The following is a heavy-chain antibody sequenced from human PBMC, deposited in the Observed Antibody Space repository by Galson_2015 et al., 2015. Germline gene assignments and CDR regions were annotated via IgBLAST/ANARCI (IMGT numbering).Heavy chain of an antibody. J-gene: IGHJ5*02. Sequence: CAISGDSVSSISAAWNWIRQSPSRGLEWLGRTYYRSKWYNDYAVSVKSRITINPDPSRNKFSLQLNFVTPEDRPVYYCERAPYDRSGQYGFDPWGQGTLVTVSS. CDR1: GDSVSSISAA. CDR2: TYYRSKWYN. V-gene: IGHV6-1*01. CDR3: ERAPYDRSGQYGFDP. D-gene: IGHD3-22*01.